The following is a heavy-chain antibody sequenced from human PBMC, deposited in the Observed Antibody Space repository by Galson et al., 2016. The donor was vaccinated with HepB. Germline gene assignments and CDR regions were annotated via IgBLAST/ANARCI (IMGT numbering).Heavy chain of an antibody. J-gene: IGHJ6*02. CDR3: AREDFYRLDV. CDR1: GFPFSGYA. Sequence: SLRLSCAASGFPFSGYAMHWVRQAPGKGLEWVAKIQQDGSEKYYVDSVKGRFTISRDNAKNSLYLQINSLRAEDTAVYYCAREDFYRLDVWGQGTTVTVSS. D-gene: IGHD2/OR15-2a*01. CDR2: IQQDGSEK. V-gene: IGHV3-7*01.